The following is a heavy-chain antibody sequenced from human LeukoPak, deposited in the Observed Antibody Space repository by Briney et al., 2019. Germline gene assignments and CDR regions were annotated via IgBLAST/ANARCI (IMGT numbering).Heavy chain of an antibody. D-gene: IGHD3-3*01. CDR3: ARDRRDFWSGYSDAFDI. Sequence: PSETLSLTCTVSGGSISSYYWSWIRQPAGKGLEWIGRIYTSGSTNYNPSLKSRVTMSVDTPKNQFSLKLSSVTAADTAVYYCARDRRDFWSGYSDAFDIWGQGTMVTVSS. CDR1: GGSISSYY. CDR2: IYTSGST. J-gene: IGHJ3*02. V-gene: IGHV4-4*07.